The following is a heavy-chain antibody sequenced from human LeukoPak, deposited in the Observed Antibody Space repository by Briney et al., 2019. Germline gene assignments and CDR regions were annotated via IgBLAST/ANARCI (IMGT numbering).Heavy chain of an antibody. D-gene: IGHD1-26*01. CDR1: GFNFSSYA. V-gene: IGHV3-23*01. CDR2: ISGSGGST. J-gene: IGHJ4*02. Sequence: GGSLRLSCAASGFNFSSYAMSWVCQAPGKGLEWVSAISGSGGSTYYADSVKGRFTISRDNSKNTLYLQMNSLRAEDTAVYYCAKRGSGSYFDYWGQGTLVTVSS. CDR3: AKRGSGSYFDY.